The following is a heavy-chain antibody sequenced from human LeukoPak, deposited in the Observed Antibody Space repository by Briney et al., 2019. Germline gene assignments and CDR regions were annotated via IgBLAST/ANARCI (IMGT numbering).Heavy chain of an antibody. J-gene: IGHJ2*01. V-gene: IGHV3-66*01. D-gene: IGHD4-17*01. CDR2: IYSGGST. Sequence: PGGSLRLSCAASGFTVSSNYMSWVRQAPGKGLEWVSVIYSGGSTYYADSVKGRFTISRDNSKNTLYLQMNSLRAEDTAVYYCAKSVTTSYWYFDLWGRGTLVTVSS. CDR1: GFTVSSNY. CDR3: AKSVTTSYWYFDL.